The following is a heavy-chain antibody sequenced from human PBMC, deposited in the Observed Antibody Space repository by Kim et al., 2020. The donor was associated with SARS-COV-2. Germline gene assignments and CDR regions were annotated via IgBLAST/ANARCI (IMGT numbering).Heavy chain of an antibody. J-gene: IGHJ3*02. CDR1: GGSISSYY. CDR3: ARVPPNDAFDI. Sequence: SETLSLTCTVSGGSISSYYWSWIRQPPGKGLEWIGYIYYSGSTNYNPSLKSRVTISVDTSKNQFSLKLSSVTAADTAVYYCARVPPNDAFDIWGQGTMVTVSS. V-gene: IGHV4-59*13. CDR2: IYYSGST.